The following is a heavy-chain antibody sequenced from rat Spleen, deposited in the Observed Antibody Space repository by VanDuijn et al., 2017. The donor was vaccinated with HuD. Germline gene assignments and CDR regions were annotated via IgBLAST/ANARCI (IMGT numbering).Heavy chain of an antibody. D-gene: IGHD1-11*01. Sequence: QVQLKESGPGLVQPSQTLSLTCTVSGFSLTSNGVSWVRQPPGKGLEWMGGIWGDGSTDYNSALKSRLSISRDTSKSQVFLKMSSLKTEDTATYYCARGERNYGGYSDYWGQGVMVTVSS. CDR3: ARGERNYGGYSDY. CDR1: GFSLTSNG. V-gene: IGHV2-1*01. CDR2: IWGDGST. J-gene: IGHJ2*01.